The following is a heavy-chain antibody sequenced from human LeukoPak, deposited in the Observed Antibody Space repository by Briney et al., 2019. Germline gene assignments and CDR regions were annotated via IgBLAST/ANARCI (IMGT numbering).Heavy chain of an antibody. CDR3: ARIRRSGSSFDY. Sequence: SETLSLTCTVSGGSISSYYWSWIRQPPGKGLEWIGYIYYSGSTYYHPSLKSRVTISVDTSKNQFSLKLSSVTAADTAVYYCARIRRSGSSFDYWGQGTLVTVSS. D-gene: IGHD3-10*01. V-gene: IGHV4-59*12. CDR2: IYYSGST. CDR1: GGSISSYY. J-gene: IGHJ4*02.